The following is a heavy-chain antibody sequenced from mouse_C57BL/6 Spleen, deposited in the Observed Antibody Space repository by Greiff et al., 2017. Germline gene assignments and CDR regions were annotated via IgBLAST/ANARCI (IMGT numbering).Heavy chain of an antibody. CDR3: ARSDTTVGEDFDY. CDR2: IDPSDSYT. CDR1: GYTFTSYW. V-gene: IGHV1-69*01. J-gene: IGHJ2*01. D-gene: IGHD1-1*01. Sequence: QVQLKQPGAELVMPGASVKLSCKASGYTFTSYWMHWVKQRPGQGLEWIGEIDPSDSYTNYNQKFKGKSTLTVDKSSSTAYMQLSSLTSEDSAVYYCARSDTTVGEDFDYWGQGTTLTVSS.